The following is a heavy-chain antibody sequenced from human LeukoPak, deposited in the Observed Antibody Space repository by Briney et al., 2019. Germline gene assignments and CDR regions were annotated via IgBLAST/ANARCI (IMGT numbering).Heavy chain of an antibody. V-gene: IGHV3-53*01. CDR1: GFPVSSNY. J-gene: IGHJ4*02. Sequence: GGSLRLSCAASGFPVSSNYMSWVRRAPGKGLEWVSVIYSDGNTYYADSVKGRFTISRDNSKNTLYLQLNSLRGEDTAVYYCASQTTVKYFFDYWGQGTLVTVSS. D-gene: IGHD4-17*01. CDR2: IYSDGNT. CDR3: ASQTTVKYFFDY.